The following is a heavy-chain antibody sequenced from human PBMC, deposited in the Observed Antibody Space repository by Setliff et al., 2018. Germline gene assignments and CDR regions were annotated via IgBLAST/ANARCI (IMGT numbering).Heavy chain of an antibody. V-gene: IGHV3-23*01. D-gene: IGHD2-2*01. Sequence: GGSLRLSCAASGFTFTTYAMSWVRQAPGKGLEWVSGVSGSGGSTFYADSVKGRFTISRDNSKNTIYLQMNSLRADDTAVYYCAKGGPVPYYYGMDVWGQGTTVTVSS. CDR1: GFTFTTYA. CDR3: AKGGPVPYYYGMDV. J-gene: IGHJ6*02. CDR2: VSGSGGST.